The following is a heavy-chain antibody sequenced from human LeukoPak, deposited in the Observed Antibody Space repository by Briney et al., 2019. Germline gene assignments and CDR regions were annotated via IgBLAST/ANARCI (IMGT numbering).Heavy chain of an antibody. D-gene: IGHD5-18*01. V-gene: IGHV3-43*01. J-gene: IGHJ6*03. CDR1: GFTFDDYT. CDR3: AKDVAAMVGYYMDV. Sequence: PGGSLRLSCAASGFTFDDYTMHWVRQAPGKGLEWVSLISWDGGSTYYADSVKGRFTISRDNSKNSLYLQMDSLRTEDTALYYCAKDVAAMVGYYMDVWGKGTTVTISS. CDR2: ISWDGGST.